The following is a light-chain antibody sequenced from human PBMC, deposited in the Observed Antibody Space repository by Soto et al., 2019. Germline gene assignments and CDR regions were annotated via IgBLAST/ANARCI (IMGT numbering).Light chain of an antibody. CDR2: DAS. Sequence: EVVLTQSPAILPFSPGERATLSCRASQSVSIYLAWYQQKPGQAPRLLIYDASKRATGTPARFSGSGSGTDFTHTISSLEPEDFSVYYGQQRDDWRSNSFGQGTKLEI. CDR1: QSVSIY. V-gene: IGKV3-11*01. CDR3: QQRDDWRSNS. J-gene: IGKJ2*03.